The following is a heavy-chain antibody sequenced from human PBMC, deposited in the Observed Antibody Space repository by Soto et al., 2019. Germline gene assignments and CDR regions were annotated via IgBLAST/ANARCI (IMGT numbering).Heavy chain of an antibody. CDR1: GGTFGNSA. CDR3: XXXXXXXXXXXXXXXAIDV. CDR2: IIPIFPTP. J-gene: IGHJ6*02. V-gene: IGHV1-69*12. Sequence: QVQLVQSGAEVKKPGSSVTVSCKASGGTFGNSAISWVRQAPGQGLEWMGGIIPIFPTPDYAQKFQERVTITADESTSTSYMELTSLRSDDTXXXXXXXXXXXXXXXXXXXXAIDVWGQGTTVT.